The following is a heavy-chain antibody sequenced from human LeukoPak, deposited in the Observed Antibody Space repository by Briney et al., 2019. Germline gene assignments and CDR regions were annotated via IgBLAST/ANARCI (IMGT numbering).Heavy chain of an antibody. V-gene: IGHV4-59*01. J-gene: IGHJ3*02. CDR1: GGSISSYY. D-gene: IGHD3-10*01. CDR3: ASGSHYYGSGYDDFEI. Sequence: SETLSLTCTVSGGSISSYYWSWIRHPPGKGLEWIGYIYYSGSTNYNPSLKSRVTISVATSKLQFSLKLSSAAAADTSVYYCASGSHYYGSGYDDFEIWGQRTIVTVSS. CDR2: IYYSGST.